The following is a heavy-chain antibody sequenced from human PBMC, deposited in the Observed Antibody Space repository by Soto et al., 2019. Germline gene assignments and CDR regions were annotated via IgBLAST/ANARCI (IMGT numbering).Heavy chain of an antibody. Sequence: ASVKVSCKVSGYTLTELSIHWVRQAPGKGLEWMGGFDPEDGETIYAQKFQGRVTMTEDTSTDTAYMELSSLRSEDTAVYYCAARSGYDSSGYYRYYFDYWGQGTLVTVS. CDR2: FDPEDGET. V-gene: IGHV1-24*01. CDR3: AARSGYDSSGYYRYYFDY. D-gene: IGHD3-22*01. CDR1: GYTLTELS. J-gene: IGHJ4*02.